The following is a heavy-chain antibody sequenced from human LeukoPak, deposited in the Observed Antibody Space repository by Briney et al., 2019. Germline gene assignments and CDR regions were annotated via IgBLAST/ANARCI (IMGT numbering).Heavy chain of an antibody. V-gene: IGHV4-39*01. CDR1: GGSFSSSSYY. CDR2: IYYSGSN. CDR3: ARREAGDAFDI. D-gene: IGHD6-19*01. Sequence: SETLSLTCTASGGSFSSSSYYWGWIRPPPGKGREWMVSIYYSGSNYYNPSLNSRVTISVDTSKNQFSLKLSSVAAADTTVYYCARREAGDAFDIWGQGTMVTVSS. J-gene: IGHJ3*02.